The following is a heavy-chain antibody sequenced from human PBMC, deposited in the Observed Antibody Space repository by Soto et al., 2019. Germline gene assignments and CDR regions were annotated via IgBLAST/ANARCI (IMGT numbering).Heavy chain of an antibody. Sequence: QVQLVESGGGVVQPGRSLRLSCAASGFTFSSYGMHWVRQAPGKGLEWVAVISYDGSNKYYADSVKGRFTISRDNSKNTLXXXMXSLXXXXXXXXXCAKDGEDMVRGVNDAFDIWGQGTMVTVSS. CDR1: GFTFSSYG. J-gene: IGHJ3*02. V-gene: IGHV3-30*03. CDR3: AKDGEDMVRGVNDAFDI. CDR2: ISYDGSNK. D-gene: IGHD3-10*01.